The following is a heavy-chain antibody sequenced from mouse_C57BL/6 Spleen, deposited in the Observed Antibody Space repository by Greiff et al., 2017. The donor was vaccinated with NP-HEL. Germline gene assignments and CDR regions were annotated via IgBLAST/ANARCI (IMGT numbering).Heavy chain of an antibody. J-gene: IGHJ4*01. D-gene: IGHD2-5*01. CDR2: IDPSDSYT. CDR1: GYTFTSYW. CDR3: ARIYSNFYAMDY. Sequence: QVQLQQPGAELVMPGASVKLSCKASGYTFTSYWMHWVKQRPGQGLEWIGEIDPSDSYTNYNQKFKGKSTLTVDKSSSTAYMQLSSLTSEDSAVYYCARIYSNFYAMDYWGQGTSVTVSS. V-gene: IGHV1-69*01.